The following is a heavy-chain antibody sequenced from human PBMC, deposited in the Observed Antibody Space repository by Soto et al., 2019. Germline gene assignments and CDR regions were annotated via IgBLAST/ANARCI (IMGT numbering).Heavy chain of an antibody. D-gene: IGHD6-13*01. CDR1: GGSISSFTYY. J-gene: IGHJ4*02. CDR3: ARVSRRIAAAGTKYYFDY. CDR2: VYYNENT. Sequence: SETLSLTCSVSGGSISSFTYYWGWIRQPPGKGLEWIGTVYYNENTYYNPSLKSRVTISVDTSKNQFSLKLSSVTAADTAVYYCARVSRRIAAAGTKYYFDYWGQGTLVTVSS. V-gene: IGHV4-39*07.